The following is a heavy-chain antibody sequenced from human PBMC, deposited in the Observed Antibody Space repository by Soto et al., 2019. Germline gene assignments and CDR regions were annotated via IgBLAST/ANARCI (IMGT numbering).Heavy chain of an antibody. J-gene: IGHJ4*02. Sequence: SETLSLTCIDSDGSSSSSSYCWGWIRQPPGKGLEWIGSIYYSGSTYYNPSLKSRVTISVDTSKNQFSLKLSSVTAADTAVYYCARRSAGESSGFALDYWGQGSLVTVS. CDR1: DGSSSSSSYC. CDR3: ARRSAGESSGFALDY. D-gene: IGHD6-19*01. V-gene: IGHV4-39*01. CDR2: IYYSGST.